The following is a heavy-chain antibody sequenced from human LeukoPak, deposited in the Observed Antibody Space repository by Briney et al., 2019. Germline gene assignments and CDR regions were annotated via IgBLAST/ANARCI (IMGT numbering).Heavy chain of an antibody. CDR3: ARDLSPLTYYYDSSGYP. V-gene: IGHV3-48*01. CDR1: GFTFSSYS. D-gene: IGHD3-22*01. Sequence: GGSLRLSCAASGFTFSSYSMNWVRQAPGKGLEWVSYISSSSSTIYYADSVKGRFTISRDNAKNSLYLQMNSLRAEDTAVYYCARDLSPLTYYYDSSGYPCGQGTLVTVSS. J-gene: IGHJ5*02. CDR2: ISSSSSTI.